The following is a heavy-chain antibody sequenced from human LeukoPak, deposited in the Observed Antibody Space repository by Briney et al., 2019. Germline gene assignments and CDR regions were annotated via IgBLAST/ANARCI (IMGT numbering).Heavy chain of an antibody. D-gene: IGHD1-26*01. V-gene: IGHV3-33*01. Sequence: GRSLRLSCAASGFIFSTFAMHWVRQAPGKGLEWVAVIWYDGRMKFYADSVKGRFAIARDNSKNTVYLQMNSLRAEDTAVYYCTREVSGSLYFDYWGQGTLVTVSS. CDR3: TREVSGSLYFDY. CDR2: IWYDGRMK. CDR1: GFIFSTFA. J-gene: IGHJ4*02.